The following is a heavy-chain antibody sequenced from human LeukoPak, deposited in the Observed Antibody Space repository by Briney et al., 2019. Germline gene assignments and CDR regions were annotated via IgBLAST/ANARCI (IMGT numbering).Heavy chain of an antibody. Sequence: SETLPLTCAVYGGPFSGYYWNWIRQPPGKGLEWIGEINHNGYTNYNPSLESRVTISVDTSKNQFSLKVYSLTAADTAVYFCARAGTGDRSAVFDYWGQGTLVTVSS. J-gene: IGHJ4*02. CDR2: INHNGYT. CDR1: GGPFSGYY. V-gene: IGHV4-34*01. CDR3: ARAGTGDRSAVFDY. D-gene: IGHD7-27*01.